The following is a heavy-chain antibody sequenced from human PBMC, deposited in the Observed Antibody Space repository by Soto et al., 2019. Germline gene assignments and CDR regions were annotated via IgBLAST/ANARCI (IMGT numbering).Heavy chain of an antibody. CDR1: GFTFSSYG. V-gene: IGHV3-30*18. Sequence: GGSLRLSCAASGFTFSSYGMHWVRQAPGKGLEWVSVISYDGSKKYYADSVKGRFTISRDNSKNTLYLQMNSLRVEDTAVYYCAKGGPFSIAAAGTQWGQGTLVTVSS. D-gene: IGHD6-13*01. CDR2: ISYDGSKK. J-gene: IGHJ4*02. CDR3: AKGGPFSIAAAGTQ.